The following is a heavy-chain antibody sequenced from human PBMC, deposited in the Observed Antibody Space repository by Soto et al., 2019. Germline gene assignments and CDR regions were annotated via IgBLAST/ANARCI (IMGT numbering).Heavy chain of an antibody. CDR2: IKQDGSEK. Sequence: EVQLVESGGGLVQPGGSLRLSCAASGFTFSSYWMSWVRQAPGKGLEWVANIKQDGSEKYYVDSVKGRFTVSRDNAKNYLYLQMNSLRAEDTAVYYCVRYNWDDEYWGQGTLVTVSS. CDR1: GFTFSSYW. CDR3: VRYNWDDEY. D-gene: IGHD1-20*01. J-gene: IGHJ4*02. V-gene: IGHV3-7*01.